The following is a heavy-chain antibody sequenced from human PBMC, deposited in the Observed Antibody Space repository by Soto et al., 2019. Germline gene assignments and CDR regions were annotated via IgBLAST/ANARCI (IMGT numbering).Heavy chain of an antibody. CDR1: GFSLSTSGVG. D-gene: IGHD6-6*01. CDR2: IYWSGDE. Sequence: SGPTLVNPTQTLTLTCSFSGFSLSTSGVGVGWIRQPPGKALEWLAHIYWSGDEHYRPSLKSRLSITKDTSKNQVVLTMTNVDPVDTATYYCARGLAALPVFAFDIWGQGTMVTVSS. CDR3: ARGLAALPVFAFDI. J-gene: IGHJ3*02. V-gene: IGHV2-5*01.